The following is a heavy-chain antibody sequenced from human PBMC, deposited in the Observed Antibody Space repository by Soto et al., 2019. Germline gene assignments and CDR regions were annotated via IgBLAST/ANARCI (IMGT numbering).Heavy chain of an antibody. J-gene: IGHJ4*02. Sequence: EVQLVESGGGLVQPGGSLRLSCAVSGFTFSSFWMHWVRQAPGEGMVWFSRINTDGSSTSYADSVKGRFTISRDNSKNTLYLQMISLRVEDTAMYYCAKRGVNTFGLSYWGQGTLVTVSS. D-gene: IGHD3-10*01. CDR1: GFTFSSFW. CDR2: INTDGSST. V-gene: IGHV3-74*01. CDR3: AKRGVNTFGLSY.